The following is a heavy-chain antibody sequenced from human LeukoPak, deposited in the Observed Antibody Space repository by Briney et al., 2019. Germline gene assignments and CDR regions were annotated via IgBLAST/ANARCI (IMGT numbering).Heavy chain of an antibody. V-gene: IGHV3-30*15. D-gene: IGHD3-10*01. CDR3: ARSYGSGTYFYYYAMDV. CDR2: ISYDESNK. J-gene: IGHJ6*02. Sequence: PGRSLRLSCAASGVTFSTSAMHWVRQAPGKGRECLAVISYDESNKGYADSVHGRLTFSRANSKNTLYLQMSSLRAEDTAVYFCARSYGSGTYFYYYAMDVWGQGTTVTVSS. CDR1: GVTFSTSA.